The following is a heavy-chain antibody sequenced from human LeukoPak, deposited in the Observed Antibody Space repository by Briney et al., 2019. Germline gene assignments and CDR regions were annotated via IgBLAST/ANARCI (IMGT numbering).Heavy chain of an antibody. J-gene: IGHJ4*02. Sequence: GGSLRLSCAASGFTFSSYDMHWVRQAPGKGLEWVAVIWSDGSDKYYADSVKGRFTISRDNSKNTLYLQMNSLRAEDTAVYYCARRGVSAGHYCSEYWGQGTLVTVSS. CDR1: GFTFSSYD. V-gene: IGHV3-33*01. CDR3: ARRGVSAGHYCSEY. D-gene: IGHD6-13*01. CDR2: IWSDGSDK.